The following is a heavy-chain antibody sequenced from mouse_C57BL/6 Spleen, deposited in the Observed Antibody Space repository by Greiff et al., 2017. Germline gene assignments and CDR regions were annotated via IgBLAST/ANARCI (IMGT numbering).Heavy chain of an antibody. CDR1: GYTFTSYW. CDR3: ARGGALGY. CDR2: IYPSDSET. J-gene: IGHJ2*01. D-gene: IGHD6-1*01. V-gene: IGHV1-61*01. Sequence: VQLQQPGAELVRPGSSVKLSCKASGYTFTSYWMDWVKQRPGQGLEWIGNIYPSDSETHYNQKFKDKATLTVDKSSSTAYMQLSSLTSEDSAVYYCARGGALGYWGQGTTLTVSS.